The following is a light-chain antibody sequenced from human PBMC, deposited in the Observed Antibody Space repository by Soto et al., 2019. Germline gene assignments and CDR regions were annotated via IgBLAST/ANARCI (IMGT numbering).Light chain of an antibody. Sequence: QPVLTQSPSASASLGASVKLTCTLSSGPITYAIAWHHQQPEKGPRYLMKVNSDGSHNKGDGIPDRFSGSSSGAERYLTISSLQSEDEADYYCQTWGTAIVVFGGGTKLTVL. CDR2: VNSDGSH. CDR3: QTWGTAIVV. CDR1: SGPITYA. V-gene: IGLV4-69*01. J-gene: IGLJ2*01.